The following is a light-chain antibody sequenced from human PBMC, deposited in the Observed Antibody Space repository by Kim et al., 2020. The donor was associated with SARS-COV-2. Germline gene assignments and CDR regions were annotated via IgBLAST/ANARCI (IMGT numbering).Light chain of an antibody. V-gene: IGLV2-14*01. J-gene: IGLJ1*01. Sequence: QSIIISCNGTSSDVGRYKYVSWYQQHPGKAPKLVIYEVDNRPSGVSIRFSGSKSGNTASLTISGLQAEDEADYYCSSYIRGSTNYVFGTGTKVTVL. CDR1: SSDVGRYKY. CDR2: EVD. CDR3: SSYIRGSTNYV.